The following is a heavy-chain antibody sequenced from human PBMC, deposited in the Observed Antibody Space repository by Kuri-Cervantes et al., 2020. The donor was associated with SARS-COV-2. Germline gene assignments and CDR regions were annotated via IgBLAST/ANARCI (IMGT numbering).Heavy chain of an antibody. D-gene: IGHD4-23*01. CDR3: ARDYGGNSGWAYYYYYMDV. CDR2: INPSGGST. V-gene: IGHV1-46*01. J-gene: IGHJ6*03. CDR1: GYTFTSYA. Sequence: ASVKVSCKASGYTFTSYAMHWVHQAPGQRLEWMGIINPSGGSTSYAQKFQGRVTMTRDTSTSTVYMELSSLRSEDTAVYYCARDYGGNSGWAYYYYYMDVWGKGTTVTVSS.